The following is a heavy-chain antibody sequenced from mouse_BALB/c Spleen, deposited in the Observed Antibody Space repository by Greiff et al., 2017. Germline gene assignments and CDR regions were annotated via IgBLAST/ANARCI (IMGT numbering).Heavy chain of an antibody. Sequence: EVMLVESGGGLVKPGGSLKLSCAASGFTFSSYTMSWVRQTPEKRLEWVATISSGGSYTYYPDSVKGRFTISRDNAKNTLYLQMSSLKSEDTAMYYCTRDLHGSSYGYWGQGTTLTVSS. CDR1: GFTFSSYT. CDR2: ISSGGSYT. J-gene: IGHJ2*01. D-gene: IGHD1-1*01. V-gene: IGHV5-6-4*01. CDR3: TRDLHGSSYGY.